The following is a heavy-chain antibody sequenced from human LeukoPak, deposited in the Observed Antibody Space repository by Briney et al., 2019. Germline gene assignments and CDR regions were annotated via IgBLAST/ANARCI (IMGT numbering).Heavy chain of an antibody. J-gene: IGHJ3*02. D-gene: IGHD2-21*02. V-gene: IGHV5-51*01. CDR2: IYPGDSDT. CDR3: ASLEGLAYCGGDCSRGAFDI. CDR1: GYTFTSYW. Sequence: RGESLKISCKGSGYTFTSYWIGWVRQMPGKGLEWMGIIYPGDSDTRYSPSFQGQVTISADKSISTAYLQWSSLKASDTAMYYCASLEGLAYCGGDCSRGAFDIWGQGTMVTVSS.